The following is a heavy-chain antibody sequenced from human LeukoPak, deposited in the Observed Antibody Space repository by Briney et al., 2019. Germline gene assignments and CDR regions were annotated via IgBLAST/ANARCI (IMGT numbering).Heavy chain of an antibody. CDR3: ARGCTKKYYGSGSYYNSGYYFDY. CDR1: GGSFSGYY. V-gene: IGHV4-34*01. CDR2: INHSGST. J-gene: IGHJ4*02. Sequence: SEILSLTCAVYGGSFSGYYWSWIRQPPGKGLEWIGEINHSGSTNYNPSLKSRVTISVDTSKNQFSLKLSSVTAADPGVYYCARGCTKKYYGSGSYYNSGYYFDYWGQGTLVTVSS. D-gene: IGHD3-10*01.